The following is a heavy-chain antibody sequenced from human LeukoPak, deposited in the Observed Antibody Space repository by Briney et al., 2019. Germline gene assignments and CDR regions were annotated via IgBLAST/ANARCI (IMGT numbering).Heavy chain of an antibody. CDR2: IYTIGST. J-gene: IGHJ6*03. CDR3: ARVPAFTIFGVVTYYYYYMDV. V-gene: IGHV4-4*07. CDR1: VGSISSYY. Sequence: PSETLSLTCTVSVGSISSYYWSWIRQPAGKGLEWIGRIYTIGSTNYNPSLKSRVTMSVDTSKNQFSLKLSSVTAADTAVYYCARVPAFTIFGVVTYYYYYMDVWGKGTTVTVSS. D-gene: IGHD3-3*01.